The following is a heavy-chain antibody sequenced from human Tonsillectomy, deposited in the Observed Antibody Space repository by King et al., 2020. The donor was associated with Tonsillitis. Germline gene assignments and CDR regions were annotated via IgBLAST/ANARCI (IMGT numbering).Heavy chain of an antibody. CDR2: ISVYNGDT. D-gene: IGHD5-18*01. CDR3: ARPLYNYGPSPSDY. Sequence: QLVQSGAEVKKPGASVKVSCKASGYTFSTYGINWVRQAPGQGLEWMGWISVYNGDTKYAQRLQGRVTMTTDKSTSTAYMELRSLRSDDTAVYYCARPLYNYGPSPSDYWGQGTLVTVSS. J-gene: IGHJ4*02. CDR1: GYTFSTYG. V-gene: IGHV1-18*01.